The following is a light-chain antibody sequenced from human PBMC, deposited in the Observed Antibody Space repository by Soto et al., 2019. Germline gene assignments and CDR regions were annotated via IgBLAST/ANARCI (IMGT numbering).Light chain of an antibody. Sequence: EIVLTQSPATLSLSPGERATLSCRTSQSVSIYLAWYQQKPGQAPSLLIYDSSNRATGIPARFSGSGSGTDFTLTISSLEPEDFAVYYCQRRSGWPLTLGGGTNVEIK. V-gene: IGKV3-11*01. CDR3: QRRSGWPLT. CDR2: DSS. CDR1: QSVSIY. J-gene: IGKJ4*01.